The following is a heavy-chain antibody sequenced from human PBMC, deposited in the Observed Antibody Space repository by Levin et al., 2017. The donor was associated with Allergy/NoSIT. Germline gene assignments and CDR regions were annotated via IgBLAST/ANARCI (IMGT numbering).Heavy chain of an antibody. J-gene: IGHJ3*02. CDR3: AREMAETAADTFDI. V-gene: IGHV1-18*01. Sequence: ASVKVSCKASGYTFTFYGISWVRQAPGQGLEWMGWISPYNGNTNYAQKLQGRVTMTTDTSTSTAYMELRSLRSDDTAVYYCAREMAETAADTFDIWGQGTMVTVSS. CDR2: ISPYNGNT. D-gene: IGHD2-8*01. CDR1: GYTFTFYG.